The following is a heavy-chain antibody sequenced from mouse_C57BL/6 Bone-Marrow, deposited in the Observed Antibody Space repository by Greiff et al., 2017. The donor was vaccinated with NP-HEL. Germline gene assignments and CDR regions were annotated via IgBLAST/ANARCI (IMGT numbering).Heavy chain of an antibody. D-gene: IGHD1-1*01. Sequence: VQLQQSGAELVMPGASVKLSCKASGYTFTSYWMHWVKQRPGQGLEWIGEIDPSDSYTNYNQKFKGKSTLTVDKSSSTAYMQLSSLTSEDSAVYYCARRGFYGSSSWFAYWGQGTLVTVSA. CDR2: IDPSDSYT. CDR1: GYTFTSYW. V-gene: IGHV1-69*01. CDR3: ARRGFYGSSSWFAY. J-gene: IGHJ3*01.